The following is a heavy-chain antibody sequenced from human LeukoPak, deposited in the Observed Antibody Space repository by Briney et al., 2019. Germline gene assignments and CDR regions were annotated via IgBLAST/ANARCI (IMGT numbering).Heavy chain of an antibody. CDR3: ARSSDYGDYD. D-gene: IGHD4-17*01. Sequence: TPSQALSLTCTDSGCSVNSGGYYWTWIRQHPGKGLEWLGYIYYSGRTYYNPSLKSRITISLDTSKNQFSLNLTSVSAADTAFYFCARSSDYGDYDWGQGTLITVSS. CDR1: GCSVNSGGYY. J-gene: IGHJ4*02. V-gene: IGHV4-31*03. CDR2: IYYSGRT.